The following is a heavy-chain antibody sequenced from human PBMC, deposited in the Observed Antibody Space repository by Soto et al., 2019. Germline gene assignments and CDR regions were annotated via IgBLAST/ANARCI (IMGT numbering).Heavy chain of an antibody. CDR2: ISYDGSNK. CDR1: GFTFSSYG. D-gene: IGHD6-19*01. J-gene: IGHJ6*02. Sequence: GGSLRLSCAASGFTFSSYGMHWVRQAPGKGLEWVAVISYDGSNKYYADSVKGRFTISRDNSKNTLYLQMNSLRAEDTAVYYCAKDSSGWYYYYYGMDVWGQGTTVTVSS. CDR3: AKDSSGWYYYYYGMDV. V-gene: IGHV3-30*18.